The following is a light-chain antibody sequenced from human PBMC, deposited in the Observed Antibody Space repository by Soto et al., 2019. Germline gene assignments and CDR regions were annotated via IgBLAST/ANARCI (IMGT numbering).Light chain of an antibody. CDR2: DVS. CDR1: SSDVGGYNY. J-gene: IGLJ1*01. CDR3: SSYTSSSTKV. Sequence: QSALTQPASVSGSPGQSITLSCTGTSSDVGGYNYVSWYQQHPGKAPKLMIYDVSNRPSGVSNRFSGSKSGNTASLTISGLQAEDEADYYCSSYTSSSTKVFGTGTKVT. V-gene: IGLV2-14*01.